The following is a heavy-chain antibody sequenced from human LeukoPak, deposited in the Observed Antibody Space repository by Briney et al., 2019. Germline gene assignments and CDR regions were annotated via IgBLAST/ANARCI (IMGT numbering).Heavy chain of an antibody. V-gene: IGHV3-23*01. CDR3: AKDLGIRMGYFDY. J-gene: IGHJ4*02. D-gene: IGHD3-10*01. CDR2: ISGSGSGGST. CDR1: GFTFSSSA. Sequence: GGSLRLSCAASGFTFSSSAMSWVRQAPGKGLEWVSSISGSGSGGSTYYADSVKGRFTISRDNSKNTLYLQMNSLRAEDTAVYYCAKDLGIRMGYFDYWGQGTLVTVSS.